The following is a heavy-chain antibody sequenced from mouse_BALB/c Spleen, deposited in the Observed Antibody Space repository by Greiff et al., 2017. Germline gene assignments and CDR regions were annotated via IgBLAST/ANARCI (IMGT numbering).Heavy chain of an antibody. CDR2: IWAGGST. Sequence: VQRVESGPGLVAPSQSLSITCTVSGFSLTSYGVHWVRQPPGKGLEWLGVIWAGGSTNYNSALMSRLSISKDNSKSQVFLKMNSLQTDDTAMYYCARETNYRITLDYWGQGTTLTVSS. CDR3: ARETNYRITLDY. V-gene: IGHV2-9*02. CDR1: GFSLTSYG. D-gene: IGHD2-14*01. J-gene: IGHJ2*01.